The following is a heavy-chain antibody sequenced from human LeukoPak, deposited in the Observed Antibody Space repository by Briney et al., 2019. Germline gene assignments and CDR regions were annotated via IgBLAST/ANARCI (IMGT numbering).Heavy chain of an antibody. CDR3: ARECSGESVAFDY. Sequence: SVKASCKASGGTFSSYAISWVRQAPGQGLEWMGRIIPILGIANYAQKFQGRVTITADKSTSTAYMELSSLRSEDTAVYYCARECSGESVAFDYWGQGTLVTVSS. D-gene: IGHD3-10*01. CDR2: IIPILGIA. J-gene: IGHJ4*02. V-gene: IGHV1-69*04. CDR1: GGTFSSYA.